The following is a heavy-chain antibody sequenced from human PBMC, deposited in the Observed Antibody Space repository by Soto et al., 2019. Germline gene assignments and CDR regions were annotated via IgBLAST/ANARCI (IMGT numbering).Heavy chain of an antibody. V-gene: IGHV6-1*01. CDR1: GDSVSSNSAA. J-gene: IGHJ5*02. Sequence: SQTLSLTCAISGDSVSSNSAAWNWIRHSPSRGLEWLGRTYYRSKWYNDYAVSMRSRITTNPDTTKNQFSLQLNSATPEDTAVYYCAAYCYTMTCTHFHGYSWGQGTQVTVSS. CDR2: TYYRSKWYN. CDR3: AAYCYTMTCTHFHGYS. D-gene: IGHD3-16*02.